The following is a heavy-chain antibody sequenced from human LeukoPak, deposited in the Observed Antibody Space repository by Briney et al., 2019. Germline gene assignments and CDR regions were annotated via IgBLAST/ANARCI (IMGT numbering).Heavy chain of an antibody. CDR1: GGSISSGGYS. V-gene: IGHV4-30-2*01. J-gene: IGHJ5*02. Sequence: PSQTLSLTCAVSGGSISSGGYSWSWIRQPPGKGLEWIGYIYHSGSTYYNPSLKSRVTISVDRSKNQFSLKLSSVTAADTAVYYCARTVLVVVAATVFDPWGQGTLVTVSS. D-gene: IGHD2-15*01. CDR2: IYHSGST. CDR3: ARTVLVVVAATVFDP.